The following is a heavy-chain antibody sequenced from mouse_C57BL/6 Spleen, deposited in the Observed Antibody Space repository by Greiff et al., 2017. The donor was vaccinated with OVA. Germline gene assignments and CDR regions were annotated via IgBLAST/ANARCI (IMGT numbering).Heavy chain of an antibody. V-gene: IGHV1-82*01. CDR3: ASTYGNCFDY. CDR2: IYPGDGDT. Sequence: QVQLQQSGPELVKPGASVKISCKASGYAFSSSWMNWVKQRPGKGLEWIGRIYPGDGDTNYNGKFKGKATLTADKSSSTAYMQLSSLTSEDSAVYFCASTYGNCFDYWGQGTTLTVSS. J-gene: IGHJ2*01. CDR1: GYAFSSSW. D-gene: IGHD2-1*01.